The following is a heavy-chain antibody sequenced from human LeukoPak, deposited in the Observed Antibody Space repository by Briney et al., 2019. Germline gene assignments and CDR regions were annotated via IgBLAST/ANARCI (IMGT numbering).Heavy chain of an antibody. J-gene: IGHJ4*02. V-gene: IGHV4-4*07. CDR3: ARVDDRNYYYYFDY. CDR2: IYNRGSN. D-gene: IGHD3-22*01. CDR1: GGFISSYY. Sequence: PSETLSLTCTVSGGFISSYYWNWIRQPAGKGLEWIGRIYNRGSNNYNPSLKSRVTMSVDTSKNQSSLKLTSVTAADTAVYYCARVDDRNYYYYFDYWGQGTLVPVSP.